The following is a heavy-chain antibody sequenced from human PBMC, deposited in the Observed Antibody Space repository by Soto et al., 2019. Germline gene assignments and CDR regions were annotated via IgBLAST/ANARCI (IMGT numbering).Heavy chain of an antibody. CDR2: IIPIFGTA. Sequence: SVKVSCKASGGTFSSYAISWVRQAPGQGLEWMGGIIPIFGTANYAQKFQGRVTITADESTSTAYMELSSLRSEDTAVYYCARGYCSSTSCRYYYYYGMDVWGQGTTVT. V-gene: IGHV1-69*13. J-gene: IGHJ6*02. CDR1: GGTFSSYA. CDR3: ARGYCSSTSCRYYYYYGMDV. D-gene: IGHD2-2*01.